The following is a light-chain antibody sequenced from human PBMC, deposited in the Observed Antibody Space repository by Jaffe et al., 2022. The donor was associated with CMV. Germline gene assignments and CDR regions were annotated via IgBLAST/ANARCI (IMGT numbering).Light chain of an antibody. CDR1: RLGNKY. V-gene: IGLV3-1*01. Sequence: SYELTQPPSVSVSPGQTASITCSGDRLGNKYVYWYQQKPGQSPVLVIYRDSMRPSGIPERFSGSNSGNTATLTISGTQAMDEADYYCQAWDSSTGVFGGGAKLTVL. CDR2: RDS. CDR3: QAWDSSTGV. J-gene: IGLJ2*01.